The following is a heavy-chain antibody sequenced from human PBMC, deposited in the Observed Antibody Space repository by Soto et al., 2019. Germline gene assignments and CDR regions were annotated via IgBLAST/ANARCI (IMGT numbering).Heavy chain of an antibody. CDR1: GYTFTIYG. Sequence: GAQVKVSCKASGYTFTIYGISWVGQAPGQGLEWMGWISAYNGNTNYAQKLQGRVTMTTDTSTSTAYMELRSLRSDDTAVYYCARDRFQLGAFDIWGQGTMVTVSS. CDR2: ISAYNGNT. J-gene: IGHJ3*02. D-gene: IGHD3-16*01. CDR3: ARDRFQLGAFDI. V-gene: IGHV1-18*01.